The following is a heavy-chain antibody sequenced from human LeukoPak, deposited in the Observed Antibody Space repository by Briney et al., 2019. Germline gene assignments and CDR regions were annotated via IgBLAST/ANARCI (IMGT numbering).Heavy chain of an antibody. Sequence: GGSLRLSCAASGFTFSSCSMNWVRQAPGKGLEWVSYISSSSSTIYYADSAKGRFTISRDNAKNSLYLQMNSLRAEDTAVYYCARPPSSGWYWYYFDYWGQGTLVTVSS. CDR2: ISSSSSTI. CDR3: ARPPSSGWYWYYFDY. V-gene: IGHV3-48*01. J-gene: IGHJ4*02. CDR1: GFTFSSCS. D-gene: IGHD6-19*01.